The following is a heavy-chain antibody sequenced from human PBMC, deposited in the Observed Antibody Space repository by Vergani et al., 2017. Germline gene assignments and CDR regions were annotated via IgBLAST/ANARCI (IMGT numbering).Heavy chain of an antibody. Sequence: EVQLVESGGGLVKPGGSLRLSCAASGFTFSSYSMNWVRQAPGKGLEWVSSISSSSSYIYYADSVKGRLTISRDNAKNSLYMQMNSLRAEDTAVYYCAREGPDYDFWSGYYPYYYYGMDVWGQGTTVTVSS. J-gene: IGHJ6*02. CDR1: GFTFSSYS. D-gene: IGHD3-3*01. CDR2: ISSSSSYI. CDR3: AREGPDYDFWSGYYPYYYYGMDV. V-gene: IGHV3-21*01.